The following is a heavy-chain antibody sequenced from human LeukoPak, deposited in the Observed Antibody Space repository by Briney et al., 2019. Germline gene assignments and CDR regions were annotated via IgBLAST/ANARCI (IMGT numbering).Heavy chain of an antibody. V-gene: IGHV3-7*01. CDR2: IKEDGSEK. CDR1: GFTFSTYW. Sequence: GGSLRLSCAASGFTFSTYWMSWVRQAPGKGLEWVANIKEDGSEKYYVDSVKGRFTISRDNAKNSLYLQMNSLRAEDTAVYYCARVLRCSSTSCYTEGWFDPWGQGTLVTVSS. J-gene: IGHJ5*02. D-gene: IGHD2-2*02. CDR3: ARVLRCSSTSCYTEGWFDP.